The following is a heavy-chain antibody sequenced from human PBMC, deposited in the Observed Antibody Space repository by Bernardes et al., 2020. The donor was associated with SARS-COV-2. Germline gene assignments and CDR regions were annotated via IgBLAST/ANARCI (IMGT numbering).Heavy chain of an antibody. Sequence: GGSLKITCKGSGYRFTSYWIGWVRPLPGKGLGWLGIIYPGDSDTRYSPSFQGQVTISADKSISTAYLQWSSLKASDTAMYYCARQSYYDSSGYYYGMDVWGQGTTVTVSS. CDR2: IYPGDSDT. CDR3: ARQSYYDSSGYYYGMDV. V-gene: IGHV5-51*01. D-gene: IGHD3-22*01. J-gene: IGHJ6*02. CDR1: GYRFTSYW.